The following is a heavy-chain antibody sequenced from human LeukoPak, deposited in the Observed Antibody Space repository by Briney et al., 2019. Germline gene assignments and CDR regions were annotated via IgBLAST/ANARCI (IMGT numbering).Heavy chain of an antibody. CDR3: AKDVYDSSGYLDY. J-gene: IGHJ4*02. Sequence: PGGSLRLFCAASGFTFSSYGMHWVRQAPGKGLEWVAVISYDGCNKYYADSVKGRFTISRDNSKNTLYLQMNSLRAEDTAVYYCAKDVYDSSGYLDYWGQGTLVTVSS. D-gene: IGHD3-22*01. V-gene: IGHV3-30*18. CDR1: GFTFSSYG. CDR2: ISYDGCNK.